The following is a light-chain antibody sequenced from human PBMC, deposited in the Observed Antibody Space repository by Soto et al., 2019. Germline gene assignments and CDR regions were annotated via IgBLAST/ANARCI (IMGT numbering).Light chain of an antibody. CDR1: QSVSKY. Sequence: EIVLTQSPATLSLSPGERATLSCRASQSVSKYLAWYQQKPGQAPGLLIHDASNRATGIPARFSGSGSGTDFTLTISSLDPEDFVVYYCQQRSNWPQITFGGGTKVEIK. V-gene: IGKV3-11*01. J-gene: IGKJ4*01. CDR2: DAS. CDR3: QQRSNWPQIT.